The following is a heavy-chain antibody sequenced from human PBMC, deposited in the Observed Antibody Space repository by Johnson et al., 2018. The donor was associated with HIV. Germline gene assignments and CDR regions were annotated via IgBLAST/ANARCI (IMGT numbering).Heavy chain of an antibody. Sequence: QVQLVESGGGVVQPGRSLRLSCAASGFTFNSYGMHWVRQAPGTGLEWVAFISYDGSNDYYAAPVKGRFTISRDNSKNSLYLQMNSLRAEDTALYYCAKEVVVIATGAFDIWGQGTMVTVSS. CDR1: GFTFNSYG. V-gene: IGHV3-30*18. J-gene: IGHJ3*02. CDR3: AKEVVVIATGAFDI. D-gene: IGHD2-21*01. CDR2: ISYDGSND.